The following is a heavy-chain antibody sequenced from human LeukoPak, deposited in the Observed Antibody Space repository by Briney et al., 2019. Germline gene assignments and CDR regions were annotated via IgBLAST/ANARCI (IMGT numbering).Heavy chain of an antibody. CDR2: IHHSGNT. CDR3: ARHLSSSYSNWFDP. CDR1: GDSISSSGYY. D-gene: IGHD6-13*01. Sequence: TSETLSLTCSVSGDSISSSGYYWDWIRQPPGKGLEWIGSIHHSGNTNYNPSLKSRVTISVDTSKNQFSLKLSSVTAADTAVYYCARHLSSSYSNWFDPWGQGTLVTVSS. V-gene: IGHV4-39*01. J-gene: IGHJ5*02.